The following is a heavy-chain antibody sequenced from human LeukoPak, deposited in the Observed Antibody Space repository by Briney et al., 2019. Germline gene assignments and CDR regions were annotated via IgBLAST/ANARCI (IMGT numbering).Heavy chain of an antibody. D-gene: IGHD2-2*01. Sequence: ASVKVSRKASGYTFTGYYMHWVRQAPGQGLEWMGWINPNSGGTNYAQKFQGRVTMTRDTSISTAYMELSRLRSDDTAVYYCASNVVVPAAPFDYWGQGTLVTVSS. CDR2: INPNSGGT. CDR3: ASNVVVPAAPFDY. CDR1: GYTFTGYY. J-gene: IGHJ4*02. V-gene: IGHV1-2*02.